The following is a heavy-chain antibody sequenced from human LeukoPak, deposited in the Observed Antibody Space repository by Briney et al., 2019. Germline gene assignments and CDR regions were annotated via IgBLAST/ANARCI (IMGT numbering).Heavy chain of an antibody. CDR3: ARLVLWFGESPNWFDP. CDR1: GGSFSGYY. Sequence: SETLSLTCAVYGGSFSGYYWSWIRPPPGKGLEWIGEINHSGSTNYNPSLKSRVTISVDTSKNQFPLKLSSVTAADTAVYYCARLVLWFGESPNWFDPWGQGTLVTVSS. D-gene: IGHD3-10*01. V-gene: IGHV4-34*01. J-gene: IGHJ5*02. CDR2: INHSGST.